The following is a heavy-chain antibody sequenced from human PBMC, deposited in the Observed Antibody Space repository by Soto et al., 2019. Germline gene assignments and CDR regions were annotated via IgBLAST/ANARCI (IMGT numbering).Heavy chain of an antibody. V-gene: IGHV4-34*01. CDR2: INHSVST. CDR3: ARGLHDPTKYYFDY. J-gene: IGHJ4*02. Sequence: SETLSLTCAVYGGSFSGYYWSWIRQPPGKGLEWIGEINHSVSTNYNPSLKSRVTISVDTSKNQFSLKLSSVTAADTAVYYCARGLHDPTKYYFDYWGQGTLVTVSS. D-gene: IGHD2-8*01. CDR1: GGSFSGYY.